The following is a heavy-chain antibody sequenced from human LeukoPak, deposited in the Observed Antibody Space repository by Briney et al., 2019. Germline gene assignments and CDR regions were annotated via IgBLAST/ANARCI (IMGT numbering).Heavy chain of an antibody. J-gene: IGHJ4*02. D-gene: IGHD2/OR15-2a*01. CDR3: ARDEDTSALSEY. V-gene: IGHV3-23*01. CDR2: ISGSGGGT. Sequence: GGSLRLSCAVSGMTLSNYGMSWVRQAPGKGLEWVAGISGSGGGTHYADSVKGRFTTSRDNPKNTLHLQMNSLRAEDTAVYYCARDEDTSALSEYWGQGTLVTVSS. CDR1: GMTLSNYG.